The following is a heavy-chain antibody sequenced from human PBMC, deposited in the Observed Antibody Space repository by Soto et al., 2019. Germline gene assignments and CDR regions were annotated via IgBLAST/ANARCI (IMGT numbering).Heavy chain of an antibody. D-gene: IGHD1-1*01. CDR1: GNIVSTNSAG. CDR3: VRNSWNAPPAFDF. J-gene: IGHJ4*02. Sequence: SQTLSLPCVISGNIVSTNSAGWNWIRHSPSRGLEWLGRTYYRSKWNTDYAASVKGRITVNPDTSKNQFSLQLNSVTPEDAGVYYCVRNSWNAPPAFDFWGQGIQVTVSS. V-gene: IGHV6-1*01. CDR2: TYYRSKWNT.